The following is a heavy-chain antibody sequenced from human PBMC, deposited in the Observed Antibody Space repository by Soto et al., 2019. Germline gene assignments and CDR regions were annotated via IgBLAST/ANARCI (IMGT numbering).Heavy chain of an antibody. J-gene: IGHJ5*02. CDR2: INHSGST. D-gene: IGHD2-2*01. CDR1: GGSFSGYY. V-gene: IGHV4-34*01. Sequence: PSETLSLTCAVYGGSFSGYYWSWIRQPPGKGLEWIGEINHSGSTNYNPSLKSRLTISVDTSKNQFSLKLSSVTAADTAVYYCARGGFSNNTSCYVFDPWGQGTLVTVSS. CDR3: ARGGFSNNTSCYVFDP.